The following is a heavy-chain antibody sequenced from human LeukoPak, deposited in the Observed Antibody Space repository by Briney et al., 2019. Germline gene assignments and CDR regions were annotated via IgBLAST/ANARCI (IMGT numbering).Heavy chain of an antibody. CDR3: ARVMVVVAATAFDI. Sequence: GASVKVSCKASGYTFTSYGISWVRPAPGQGLEWMGWIIAYNGNTNYAQKLQGRVTMTTDTSTSTAYMELRSLRSDDTAVYYCARVMVVVAATAFDIWGQGTMVTVSS. J-gene: IGHJ3*02. V-gene: IGHV1-18*01. CDR2: IIAYNGNT. CDR1: GYTFTSYG. D-gene: IGHD2-15*01.